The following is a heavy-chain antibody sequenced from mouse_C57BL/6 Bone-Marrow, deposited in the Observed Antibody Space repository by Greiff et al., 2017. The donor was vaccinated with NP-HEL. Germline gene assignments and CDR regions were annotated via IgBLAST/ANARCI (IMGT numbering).Heavy chain of an antibody. CDR1: GFTFSSYG. Sequence: EVKLMESGGDLVKPGGSLKLSCAASGFTFSSYGMSWVRQTPDKRLEWVATISSGGSYTYYPDSVKGRSTISRDNAKNTLYLQMSSLKSEDTAMYYCASSYDYDVAWFAYWGQGTLVTVSA. V-gene: IGHV5-6*01. D-gene: IGHD2-4*01. J-gene: IGHJ3*01. CDR2: ISSGGSYT. CDR3: ASSYDYDVAWFAY.